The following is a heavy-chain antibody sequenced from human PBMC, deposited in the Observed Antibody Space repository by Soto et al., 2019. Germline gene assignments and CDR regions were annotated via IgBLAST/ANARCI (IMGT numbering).Heavy chain of an antibody. CDR2: FDPEDGET. V-gene: IGHV1-24*01. CDR3: ARETIPQMYYYGTDV. D-gene: IGHD3-16*01. J-gene: IGHJ6*02. Sequence: GASVKVSCKVSGYTLTELSMHWVRQAPGKGLEWMGGFDPEDGETICAQKFQGRVTMTEDTSTSTAYMELRSLRSDDTAVYYCARETIPQMYYYGTDVWGQGTTVTVSS. CDR1: GYTLTELS.